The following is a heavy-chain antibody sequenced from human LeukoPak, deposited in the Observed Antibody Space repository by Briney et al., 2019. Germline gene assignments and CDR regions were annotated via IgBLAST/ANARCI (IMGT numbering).Heavy chain of an antibody. CDR2: IWYDGSNK. D-gene: IGHD6-19*01. V-gene: IGHV3-33*01. J-gene: IGHJ4*02. CDR3: ASTSGWYEPIDY. Sequence: PGRSLRLSCAASGFTFSSYGMHWVRQAPGKGLEWVAVIWYDGSNKYYADSVKGRFTISRDNSKNTLYLQMSSLRAEDTAVYYCASTSGWYEPIDYWGQGTLVTVSS. CDR1: GFTFSSYG.